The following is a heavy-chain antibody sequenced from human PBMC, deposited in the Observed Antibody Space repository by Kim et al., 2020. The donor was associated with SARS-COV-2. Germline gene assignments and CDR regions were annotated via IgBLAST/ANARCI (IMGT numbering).Heavy chain of an antibody. D-gene: IGHD6-19*01. Sequence: GGSLRLSCAASGFTFTSYWMNWVRQAPGKGLEWVANIEQDGSEKNYVDSVKGRFTISRDNAKNSLYLQMNSLRVEDTAVYYCVEGSCWLPDYWGQGTLVTVSS. V-gene: IGHV3-7*03. CDR3: VEGSCWLPDY. CDR2: IEQDGSEK. J-gene: IGHJ4*02. CDR1: GFTFTSYW.